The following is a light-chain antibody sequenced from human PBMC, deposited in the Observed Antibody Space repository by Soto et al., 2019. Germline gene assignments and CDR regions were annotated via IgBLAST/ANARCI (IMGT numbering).Light chain of an antibody. V-gene: IGKV3-15*01. Sequence: EIVMTQSPATLSMSPGETATLSCRASQSNRTKLAWYQQKPGQAPRLLIYDASTRATGVPASFSGSGSGTYFTLTISSLQSADFAVYYCQLYNAWPPFTFGPGTKVDLK. CDR3: QLYNAWPPFT. CDR2: DAS. J-gene: IGKJ3*01. CDR1: QSNRTK.